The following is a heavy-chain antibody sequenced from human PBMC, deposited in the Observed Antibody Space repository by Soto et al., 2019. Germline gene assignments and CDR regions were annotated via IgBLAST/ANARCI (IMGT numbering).Heavy chain of an antibody. CDR3: VKTSPFMVITPIDDYSQH. Sequence: EVQLSESGGGLVQPGGSLRLSCAVSGFTFSSYSISWVRQAPGKGLQWVSVISGSGESAYYADSVKGRFAISRDNSRNMGFLQRTSRRAEATAIYYCVKTSPFMVITPIDDYSQHWGQGPLVTVS. CDR2: ISGSGESA. CDR1: GFTFSSYS. V-gene: IGHV3-23*01. D-gene: IGHD2-21*01. J-gene: IGHJ1*01.